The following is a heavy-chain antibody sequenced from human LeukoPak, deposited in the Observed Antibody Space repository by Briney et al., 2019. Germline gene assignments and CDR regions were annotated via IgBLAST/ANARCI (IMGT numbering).Heavy chain of an antibody. CDR2: INPNSGGT. Sequence: ASVKVSCKASGYIFTGYYMHWVRQAPGQGLEWMGWINPNSGGTKYVQKFQGRVTMTRDTSITTAYMELSSLRSDDTAMYYCARDNGPRDFDYWGQGTLVTVSS. J-gene: IGHJ4*02. D-gene: IGHD2-8*01. CDR1: GYIFTGYY. V-gene: IGHV1-2*02. CDR3: ARDNGPRDFDY.